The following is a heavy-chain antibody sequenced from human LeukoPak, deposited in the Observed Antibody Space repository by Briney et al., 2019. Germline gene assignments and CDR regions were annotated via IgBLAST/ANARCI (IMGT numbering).Heavy chain of an antibody. D-gene: IGHD4-17*01. Sequence: SETLSLTCAVYGGSFSGYYWSWIRQPPGKGLGWIGEINHSGSTNYNPSLKSRVTISADTSKNQFSPKLSSVTAADTAVYYCARVGGDYVRAYWGQGTLVTVSS. CDR3: ARVGGDYVRAY. V-gene: IGHV4-34*01. CDR1: GGSFSGYY. J-gene: IGHJ4*02. CDR2: INHSGST.